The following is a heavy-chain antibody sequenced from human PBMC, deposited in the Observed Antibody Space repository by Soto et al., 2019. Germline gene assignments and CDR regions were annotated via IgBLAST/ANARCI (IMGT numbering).Heavy chain of an antibody. CDR2: ISYDGSNK. CDR3: AKDDTGERGTVSTPFDY. J-gene: IGHJ4*02. V-gene: IGHV3-30*18. D-gene: IGHD4-17*01. CDR1: GFTFSSYG. Sequence: QVQLVESGGGVVQPGRSLRLSCAASGFTFSSYGMHWVRQAPGKGLEWVAVISYDGSNKYYADSVKGRFTISRDNSKNTLYLQMYSLRAEDTAVYYCAKDDTGERGTVSTPFDYWGQGTLVTVSS.